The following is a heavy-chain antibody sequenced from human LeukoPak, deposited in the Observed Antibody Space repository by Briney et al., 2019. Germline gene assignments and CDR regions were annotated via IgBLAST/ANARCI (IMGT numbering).Heavy chain of an antibody. CDR1: GGSISSSSYY. D-gene: IGHD3-10*01. CDR2: IYYSGST. J-gene: IGHJ3*02. CDR3: ALGPPYDAFDI. Sequence: SETLSLTCTVSGGSISSSSYYWSWIRQPPGKGLEWIGYIYYSGSTNYNPSLKSRVTISVDTSKNQFSLKLSSVTAADTAVYYCALGPPYDAFDIWGQGTMVTVSS. V-gene: IGHV4-61*05.